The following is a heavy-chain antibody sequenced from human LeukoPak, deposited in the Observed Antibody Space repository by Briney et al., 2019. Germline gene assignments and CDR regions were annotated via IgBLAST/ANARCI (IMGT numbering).Heavy chain of an antibody. Sequence: SETLSLTCTVSGGSISSGGYYWSWVRQHPGKGLEWIGYIYYSGSTYYSPSLKSRVTISVDTSKNQFSLKLSSVTAADTAVYYCARGRAAIAAARKTGFDYWGQGTLVTVSS. D-gene: IGHD6-13*01. V-gene: IGHV4-31*03. J-gene: IGHJ4*02. CDR2: IYYSGST. CDR1: GGSISSGGYY. CDR3: ARGRAAIAAARKTGFDY.